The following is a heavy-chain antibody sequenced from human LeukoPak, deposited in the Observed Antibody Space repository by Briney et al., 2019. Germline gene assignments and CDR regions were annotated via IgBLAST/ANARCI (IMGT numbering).Heavy chain of an antibody. J-gene: IGHJ4*02. CDR3: ARHQSYGSGTYYAPFDN. Sequence: PSETLSLTCTVSGGSFSSSSYYWGGLRPPPMKGLEWIGSIYYSGSTEYNLSLKSRVTISVDTSRNQFSLKLSSVTAADTAVYYCARHQSYGSGTYYAPFDNWGQGILVTVSS. V-gene: IGHV4-39*01. D-gene: IGHD3-10*01. CDR1: GGSFSSSSYY. CDR2: IYYSGST.